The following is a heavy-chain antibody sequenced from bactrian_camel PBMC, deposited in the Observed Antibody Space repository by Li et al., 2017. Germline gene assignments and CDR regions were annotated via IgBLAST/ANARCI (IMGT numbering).Heavy chain of an antibody. V-gene: IGHV3S1*01. Sequence: VQLVESRGGLVPPGGSPRLSCAASGFAFGGYWMYWVRQVPGKGLEWVSRINTGGSSTYYADSVKGRFTISRDNAKNTLYLQMNSLKTEDTAVYYCARGPENLWEYGYWGQGTQVTVS. CDR3: ARGPENLWEYGY. CDR1: GFAFGGYW. J-gene: IGHJ4*01. CDR2: INTGGSST.